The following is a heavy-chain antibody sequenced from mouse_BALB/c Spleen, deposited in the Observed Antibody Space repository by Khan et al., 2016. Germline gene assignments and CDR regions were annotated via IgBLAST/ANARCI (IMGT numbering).Heavy chain of an antibody. CDR3: ARGAY. J-gene: IGHJ3*01. Sequence: QVQLQQSGAELMKPGASVKISCKTTGYIFTNYWIEWIKERPGHGLEWIGEILPGSGSVNCNEKFSRTATFTAETSSNTAYMQISRQTSADSSVYYCARGAYWGPGTQVTVSA. V-gene: IGHV1-9*01. CDR1: GYIFTNYW. CDR2: ILPGSGSV.